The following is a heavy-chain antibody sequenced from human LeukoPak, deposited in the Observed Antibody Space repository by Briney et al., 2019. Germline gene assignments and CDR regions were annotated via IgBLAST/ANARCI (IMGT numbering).Heavy chain of an antibody. CDR3: ARDQVVVVPAAQNPYYYYGMDV. CDR2: IYYSGST. D-gene: IGHD2-2*01. CDR1: GGSLSSYY. V-gene: IGHV4-59*01. Sequence: SETLSLTCTVSGGSLSSYYWSWIRQPRGKGLEWIGYIYYSGSTNYNPSLKSRVTISVDTSKNQFSLKLSSVTAADTAVYYCARDQVVVVPAAQNPYYYYGMDVWGQGTTVTVSS. J-gene: IGHJ6*02.